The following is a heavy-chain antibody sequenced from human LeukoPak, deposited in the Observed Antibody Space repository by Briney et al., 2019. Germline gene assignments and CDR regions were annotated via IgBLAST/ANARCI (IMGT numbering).Heavy chain of an antibody. J-gene: IGHJ5*02. D-gene: IGHD3-10*01. Sequence: KSSETLSLTCTVSGDSITSTTYYWAWIRQPPGKELEWIGSIHYSGSTSYNPSLKSRVTISGDTSKNQFSLKLSSVTAADTAVYYCARGRRRITMIRGVINWFDPWGQGTLVTVSS. CDR1: GDSITSTTYY. CDR2: IHYSGST. CDR3: ARGRRRITMIRGVINWFDP. V-gene: IGHV4-39*07.